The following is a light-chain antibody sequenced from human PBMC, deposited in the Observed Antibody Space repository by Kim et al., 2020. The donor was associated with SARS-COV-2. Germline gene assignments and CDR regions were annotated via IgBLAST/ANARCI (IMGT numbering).Light chain of an antibody. CDR3: QSADSSGTYVV. J-gene: IGLJ2*01. CDR2: KDS. V-gene: IGLV3-25*03. Sequence: PGQTASSTCSGDALPKQYAYWYQQKPGQAPVLVIYKDSERPSGIPERFSGSSSGTTVTLTISGVQAEDEADYYCQSADSSGTYVVFGGGTQLTVL. CDR1: ALPKQY.